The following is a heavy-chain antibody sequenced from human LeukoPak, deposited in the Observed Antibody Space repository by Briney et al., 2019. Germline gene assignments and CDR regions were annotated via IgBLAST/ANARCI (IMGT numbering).Heavy chain of an antibody. V-gene: IGHV3-48*04. Sequence: PGGSLRLSCAASGFTFSNSNMNWVRQAPGKGLEWLSYITSGSSTIYYADSVKGRFTVSRDNAKNSLYLQMNSLRAEDTAVYYCAREEYYYGSGSPPIDYWGQGTLVTVSS. D-gene: IGHD3-10*01. J-gene: IGHJ4*02. CDR3: AREEYYYGSGSPPIDY. CDR1: GFTFSNSN. CDR2: ITSGSSTI.